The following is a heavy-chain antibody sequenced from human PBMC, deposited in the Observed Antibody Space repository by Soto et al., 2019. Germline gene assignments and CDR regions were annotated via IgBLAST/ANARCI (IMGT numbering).Heavy chain of an antibody. D-gene: IGHD1-26*01. J-gene: IGHJ2*01. Sequence: QVQLVESGGGVVQPGRSLRLSCAASGFTFSSYAMHWVRQAPGKGLEWVAVISYDGSNKYYADSVKGRFTISRDNSKNTLYLQMNSLRAEDTAVYYWARVGKIVGGVRLGFDLWGRGTLVTVSS. CDR2: ISYDGSNK. V-gene: IGHV3-30-3*01. CDR1: GFTFSSYA. CDR3: ARVGKIVGGVRLGFDL.